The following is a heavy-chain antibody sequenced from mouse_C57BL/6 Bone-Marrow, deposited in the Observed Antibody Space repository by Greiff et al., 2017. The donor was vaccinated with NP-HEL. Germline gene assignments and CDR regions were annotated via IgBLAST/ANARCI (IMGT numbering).Heavy chain of an antibody. J-gene: IGHJ2*01. CDR3: ARWDYGSYYFDD. CDR2: ISSGGSYP. V-gene: IGHV5-6*01. Sequence: EVQLVESGGDLVKPGGSLKLSCAASGFTFSSYGMSWVRQTPDKRLAWVATISSGGSYPYSPDRVTGRFTISRDNAKNTLYLQMSSLKSEDTAMYYCARWDYGSYYFDDWGQGTTRTVSS. D-gene: IGHD2-4*01. CDR1: GFTFSSYG.